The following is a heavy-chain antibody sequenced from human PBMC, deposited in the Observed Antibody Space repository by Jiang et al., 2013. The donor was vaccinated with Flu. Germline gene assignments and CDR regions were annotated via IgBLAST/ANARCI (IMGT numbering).Heavy chain of an antibody. V-gene: IGHV4-59*08. CDR3: ARRITGTTFWFDP. D-gene: IGHD1-20*01. Sequence: LLKPSETLSLTCTVSGGSISSYYWSWIRQPPGKGLEWIGYIYYSGSTNYNPSLKSRVTISVDTSKNQFSLKLSSVTAADTAVYYCARRITGTTFWFDPWGQGTLVTVSS. J-gene: IGHJ5*02. CDR1: GGSISSYY. CDR2: IYYSGST.